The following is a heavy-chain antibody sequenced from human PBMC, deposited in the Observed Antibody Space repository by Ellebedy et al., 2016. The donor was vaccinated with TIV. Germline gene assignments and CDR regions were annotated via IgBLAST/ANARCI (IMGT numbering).Heavy chain of an antibody. V-gene: IGHV2-5*01. J-gene: IGHJ4*02. CDR3: AHGSGCTFDL. Sequence: SGPTLVKPTQTLTLTCTFSGFSLSTNAVGVGWFRQPPGKALEWLSLIYCNDDNHYSPSLKSRLTVTRDTSKDQVVLTMTNMDPVDTATYYCAHGSGCTFDLWGQGILVTVSS. CDR2: IYCNDDN. D-gene: IGHD6-19*01. CDR1: GFSLSTNAVG.